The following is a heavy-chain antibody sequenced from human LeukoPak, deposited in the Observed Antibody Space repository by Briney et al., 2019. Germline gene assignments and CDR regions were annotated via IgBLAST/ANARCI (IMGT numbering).Heavy chain of an antibody. Sequence: SETLSLTCTVSGGSISSYYWSWIRQPAGKGLEWIGRIYTSGSTNYNPSLKSRVTISVDTSKNQCSLKLSSVSAADTAVYYCARGGSSIAARQGPYYYYYYGMDVWGQGTTVTVSS. V-gene: IGHV4-4*07. J-gene: IGHJ6*02. CDR3: ARGGSSIAARQGPYYYYYYGMDV. CDR1: GGSISSYY. D-gene: IGHD6-6*01. CDR2: IYTSGST.